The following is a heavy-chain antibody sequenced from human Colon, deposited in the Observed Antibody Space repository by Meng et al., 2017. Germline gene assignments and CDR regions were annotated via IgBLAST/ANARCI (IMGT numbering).Heavy chain of an antibody. D-gene: IGHD3-22*01. CDR1: GGSLISSNW. CDR3: ARRVQYSSGYYYFDF. V-gene: IGHV4-4*02. Sequence: QVQLQQSGPGRVKHSATLSLTCVVSGGSLISSNWWTWVRQAPGKGLEWIGEIYRSGSTNYNPSLKSRVTISIDTSKNKFSLKLTSVTAADTALYYCARRVQYSSGYYYFDFWGQGTLVTVSS. CDR2: IYRSGST. J-gene: IGHJ4*02.